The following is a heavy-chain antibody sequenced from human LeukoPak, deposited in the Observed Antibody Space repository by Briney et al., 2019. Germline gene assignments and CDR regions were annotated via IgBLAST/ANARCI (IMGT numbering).Heavy chain of an antibody. CDR3: AREFIYGGRLDY. CDR1: GFTFSSYE. J-gene: IGHJ4*02. Sequence: GGSLRLSCAASGFTFSSYEMNWVRQAPGKGLEWVSYISSSGTTIYYADSVKGRFTIPRDNAKNSLYLQMNSLRAEDTAVYYCAREFIYGGRLDYWGQGTLVTVSS. CDR2: ISSSGTTI. V-gene: IGHV3-48*03. D-gene: IGHD4-23*01.